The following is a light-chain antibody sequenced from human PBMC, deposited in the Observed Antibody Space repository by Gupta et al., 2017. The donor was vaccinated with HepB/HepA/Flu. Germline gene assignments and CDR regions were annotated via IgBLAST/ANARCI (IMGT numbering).Light chain of an antibody. J-gene: IGKJ1*01. V-gene: IGKV1-27*01. CDR3: QKDNSAPWT. CDR2: AAS. CDR1: HDISNY. Sequence: DIQLTQSPSSLSASVGDRVTFTCRASHDISNYVAWYQQRPGKVPRLLIYAASSLPPGVPSRFRGSGSGTHFTLTIPGLQPEDVATYYCQKDNSAPWTFGQGTKVELK.